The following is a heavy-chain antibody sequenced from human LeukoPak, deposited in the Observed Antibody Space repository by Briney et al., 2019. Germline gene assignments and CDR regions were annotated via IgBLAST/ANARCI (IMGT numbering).Heavy chain of an antibody. J-gene: IGHJ5*02. D-gene: IGHD3-22*01. Sequence: SETLSLTCTVSGGSISSRSYYWGWIRQPPGKGLEWIGSMYYSGISYYNPSLKSRVTISVDTSKNQFSLKLSSVTAADTAVYYCARHDAMRPRGSSGYYFDPWGQGTLVTVSS. CDR3: ARHDAMRPRGSSGYYFDP. V-gene: IGHV4-39*01. CDR2: MYYSGIS. CDR1: GGSISSRSYY.